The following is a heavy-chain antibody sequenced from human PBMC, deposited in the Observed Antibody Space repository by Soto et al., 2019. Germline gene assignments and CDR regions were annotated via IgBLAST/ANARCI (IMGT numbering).Heavy chain of an antibody. CDR2: IVADGTGL. D-gene: IGHD1-1*01. V-gene: IGHV3-33*01. Sequence: QVQLVESGGGVVQPGRSLRLSCAASGFRFSNYGMHWVRQAPGKGLEWLAVIVADGTGLHYADSVRGRFTISRDNSKNTLYLQLNILGADYTAIYFCARDDDLPDNGLGHWGQGTLVTVSS. CDR1: GFRFSNYG. J-gene: IGHJ4*02. CDR3: ARDDDLPDNGLGH.